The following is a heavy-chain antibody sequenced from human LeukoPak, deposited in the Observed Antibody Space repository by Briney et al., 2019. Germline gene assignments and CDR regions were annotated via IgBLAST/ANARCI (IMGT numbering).Heavy chain of an antibody. Sequence: GGSLRLSCAASGFTFTSTSMNWVRQAPGKRLEWISYISSSSRTVHYADSVKGRFTISRDNAKNSLYLQMNSLRDEDTAVYYCARARDGIYDYWGQGTLVTVSS. CDR2: ISSSSRTV. D-gene: IGHD5/OR15-5a*01. CDR3: ARARDGIYDY. J-gene: IGHJ4*02. CDR1: GFTFTSTS. V-gene: IGHV3-48*02.